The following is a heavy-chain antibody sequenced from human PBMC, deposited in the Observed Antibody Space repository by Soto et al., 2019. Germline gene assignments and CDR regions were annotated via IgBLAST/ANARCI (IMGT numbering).Heavy chain of an antibody. V-gene: IGHV4-31*03. CDR3: ARETGLRAEAFDI. Sequence: QVQLQESGPGLVKPSQTLSLTCTVSGGSISSGGYYWSWIRQHPGKGLEGIGYIYYSGSTYYNPSLKSRVTISVDTSKNQFSLKLSSVTAADTAVYYCARETGLRAEAFDIWGQGTMVTVSS. CDR1: GGSISSGGYY. D-gene: IGHD4-17*01. J-gene: IGHJ3*02. CDR2: IYYSGST.